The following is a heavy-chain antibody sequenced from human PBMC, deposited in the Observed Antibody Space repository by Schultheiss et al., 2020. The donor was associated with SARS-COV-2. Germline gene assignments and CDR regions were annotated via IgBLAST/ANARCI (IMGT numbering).Heavy chain of an antibody. J-gene: IGHJ6*02. CDR3: ASYYYDTSSGHGMDV. V-gene: IGHV1-69*06. Sequence: SVKVSCKASGGTFSSYAISWVRQAPGQGLEWMGGIIPIFGTANYAQKFQGRVTITADKSTSTAYMELSRLRSDDTAVYYCASYYYDTSSGHGMDVWGQGTTVTVSS. CDR2: IIPIFGTA. CDR1: GGTFSSYA. D-gene: IGHD3-22*01.